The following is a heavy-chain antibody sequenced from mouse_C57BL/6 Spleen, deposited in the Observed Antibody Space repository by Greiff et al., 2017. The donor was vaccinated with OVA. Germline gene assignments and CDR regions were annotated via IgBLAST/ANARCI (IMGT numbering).Heavy chain of an antibody. V-gene: IGHV1-55*01. CDR2: IYPGSGST. J-gene: IGHJ2*01. Sequence: QVQLKQPGAELVKPGASVKMSCKASGYTFTSYWITWVKQRPGQGLEWIGDIYPGSGSTNYNEKFKSKATLTVDTSSSTAYMQLSSLTSEDSAVYYCARGEGDGYRGYFDYWGQGTTLTVSS. CDR1: GYTFTSYW. D-gene: IGHD2-3*01. CDR3: ARGEGDGYRGYFDY.